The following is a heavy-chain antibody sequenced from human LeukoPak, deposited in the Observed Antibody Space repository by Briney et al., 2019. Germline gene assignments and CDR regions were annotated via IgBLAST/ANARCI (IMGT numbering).Heavy chain of an antibody. D-gene: IGHD5-18*01. V-gene: IGHV4-59*12. CDR3: ARAGYSYGSDV. CDR1: GGSISSYY. CDR2: IYHSGST. J-gene: IGHJ3*01. Sequence: SETLSLTCTVSGGSISSYYWSWIRQPPGKGLEWIGYIYHSGSTYYNPSLKSRVTISVDRSKNQFSLKLSSVTAADTAVYYCARAGYSYGSDVWGQGTMVTVSS.